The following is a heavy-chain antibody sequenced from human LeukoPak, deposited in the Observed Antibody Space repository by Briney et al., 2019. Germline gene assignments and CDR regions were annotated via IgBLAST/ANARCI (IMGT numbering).Heavy chain of an antibody. V-gene: IGHV1-2*06. J-gene: IGHJ5*02. CDR1: GGTFISYA. CDR2: INPNSGGT. CDR3: AREPATMVRGVLLGRFDP. Sequence: ASVKVSCKASGGTFISYAISWVRQAPGQGLEWMGRINPNSGGTNYAQKFQGRVTITRDTSISTAYMELSRLKSDDTAVYYCAREPATMVRGVLLGRFDPWGQGTLVTVSS. D-gene: IGHD3-10*01.